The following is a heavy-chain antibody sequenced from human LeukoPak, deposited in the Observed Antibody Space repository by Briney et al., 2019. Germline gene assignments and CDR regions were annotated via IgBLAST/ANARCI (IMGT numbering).Heavy chain of an antibody. D-gene: IGHD2-2*01. CDR3: ARGGKTAAIGGDY. J-gene: IGHJ4*02. CDR2: IYYSGST. V-gene: IGHV4-31*03. CDR1: GGSISSGGYC. Sequence: SQTLSLTCTVSGGSISSGGYCWSWIRQHPGRGLEWIGYIYYSGSTYYNTSLKSRVTISVDTTKNQFSLKLSSVTAAETAVYCCARGGKTAAIGGDYWGQGTLVTVSS.